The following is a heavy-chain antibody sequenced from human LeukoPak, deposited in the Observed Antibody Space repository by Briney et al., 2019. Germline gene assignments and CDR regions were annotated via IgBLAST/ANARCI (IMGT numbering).Heavy chain of an antibody. Sequence: QPGGSLRLSCAASGFTFSSYEMNWVRQAPGKGLEWVSYISSSGGTIYYADSLKGRFTTSRDNAKNSLYLQMNSLRAEDTGVYYCARGLWFGELSYFDYWGQGTLVTVSS. J-gene: IGHJ4*02. D-gene: IGHD3-10*01. V-gene: IGHV3-48*03. CDR1: GFTFSSYE. CDR3: ARGLWFGELSYFDY. CDR2: ISSSGGTI.